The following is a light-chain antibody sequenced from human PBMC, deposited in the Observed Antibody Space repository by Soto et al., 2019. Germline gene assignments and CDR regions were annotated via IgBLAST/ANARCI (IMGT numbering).Light chain of an antibody. V-gene: IGKV3-20*01. CDR2: GAS. J-gene: IGKJ5*01. CDR3: QQHGTSPIT. CDR1: QSISSSY. Sequence: IVLTQSPGTLSLSPGKRATLSCRASQSISSSYLAWYQQRPGQAPRLLIYGASSRATGIPDRFSGSGSGTEFTLTISRLEPEDFAVYYCQQHGTSPITFGQGTRLEIK.